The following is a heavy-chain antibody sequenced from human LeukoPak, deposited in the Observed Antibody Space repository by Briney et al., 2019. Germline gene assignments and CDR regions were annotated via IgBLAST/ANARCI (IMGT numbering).Heavy chain of an antibody. CDR3: ARGRRFTYYCDSSGYSANYYMDV. J-gene: IGHJ6*03. CDR1: GYSISSGYY. Sequence: PSETLSLTCTVSGYSISSGYYWGWIRQPPGKGLEWIGSIYHSGSTYYNPSLKSRVTISVDTSKNQFSLKLSSVTAADTAVYYCARGRRFTYYCDSSGYSANYYMDVWGKGTTVTVSS. D-gene: IGHD3-22*01. CDR2: IYHSGST. V-gene: IGHV4-38-2*02.